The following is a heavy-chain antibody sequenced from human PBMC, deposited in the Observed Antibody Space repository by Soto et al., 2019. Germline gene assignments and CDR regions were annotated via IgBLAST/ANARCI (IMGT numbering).Heavy chain of an antibody. Sequence: GGSLRLSCAASGFTFSDYYMSWIRQAPGKGLEWVSYISSSGSTIYYADSVKGRFTISRDNAKNSLYLQMNSLRAEDTAVYYCASPYSGYDIEHFDYWGQGTLVTVSS. D-gene: IGHD5-12*01. CDR2: ISSSGSTI. CDR1: GFTFSDYY. V-gene: IGHV3-11*01. CDR3: ASPYSGYDIEHFDY. J-gene: IGHJ4*02.